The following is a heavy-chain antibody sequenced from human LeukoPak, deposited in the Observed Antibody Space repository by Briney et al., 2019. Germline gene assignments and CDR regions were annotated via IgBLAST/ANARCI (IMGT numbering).Heavy chain of an antibody. Sequence: GGSLRLSCAASGFTVSSNYMSWVRQAPGKGLEWVSVIYSGGSTYYADSVKGRFTISRDNSKNTLYLQMNSLRAEDTALYYCARRIAAYYYMDVWGKGTTVTVSS. CDR3: ARRIAAYYYMDV. D-gene: IGHD6-13*01. CDR2: IYSGGST. V-gene: IGHV3-53*01. J-gene: IGHJ6*03. CDR1: GFTVSSNY.